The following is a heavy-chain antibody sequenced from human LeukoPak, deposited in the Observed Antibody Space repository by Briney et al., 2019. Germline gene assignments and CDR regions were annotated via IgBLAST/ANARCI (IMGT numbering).Heavy chain of an antibody. CDR3: AKGLSGGYDLN. Sequence: GGTLRLSCAVSGFTFRSYGMSWVRQAPGKGLEWVSSISGSGGSTYYADSVKGRFTISRDYSKNTLYLQMNSLRAEDTAVYYCAKGLSGGYDLNWGQGTLVTVSS. V-gene: IGHV3-23*01. D-gene: IGHD5-12*01. J-gene: IGHJ4*02. CDR1: GFTFRSYG. CDR2: ISGSGGST.